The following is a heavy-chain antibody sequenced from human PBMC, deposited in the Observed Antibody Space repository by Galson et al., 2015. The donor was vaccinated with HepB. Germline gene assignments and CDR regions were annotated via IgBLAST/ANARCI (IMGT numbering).Heavy chain of an antibody. V-gene: IGHV1-18*04. CDR3: ARGPYYYDGSDYYSSFFDF. D-gene: IGHD3-22*01. CDR2: IRTYNGDT. CDR1: GYTFTRYG. Sequence: SVKVSCKASGYTFTRYGISWVRQAPGQGLEWMGRIRTYNGDTDYAQNLQGRVTISRDPSTSTAYMELRSLRSDDTAVYYCARGPYYYDGSDYYSSFFDFWGQGTLVTVSS. J-gene: IGHJ4*02.